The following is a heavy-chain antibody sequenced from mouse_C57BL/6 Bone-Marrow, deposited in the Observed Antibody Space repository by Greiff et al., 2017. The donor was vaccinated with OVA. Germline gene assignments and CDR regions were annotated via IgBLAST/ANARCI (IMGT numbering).Heavy chain of an antibody. CDR3: ARDDGYFFEY. V-gene: IGHV1-76*01. J-gene: IGHJ2*01. CDR2: IYPGSGNT. D-gene: IGHD2-3*01. CDR1: GYTFTDHY. Sequence: VQLQESGAEVVRPGASVKLSCKASGYTFTDHYINWVKQRPGQGLEWIARIYPGSGNTYYHEKFKGKATLTAEKSSNTAYMQLSSLTSEDSAVYFCARDDGYFFEYWGQGTTLTVSS.